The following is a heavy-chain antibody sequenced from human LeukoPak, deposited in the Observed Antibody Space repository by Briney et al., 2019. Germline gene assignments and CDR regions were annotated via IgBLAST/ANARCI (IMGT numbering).Heavy chain of an antibody. V-gene: IGHV4-59*01. Sequence: SETLSLTCTVSGGSISSYYWSWIRQPPGKGLEWIGYIYYSGSTNYNPSLKSPVTISVDTSKNQFSLKLSSVTAADTAVYYCAKSGGTTPAEVDYWGQGTLVTVS. D-gene: IGHD2-15*01. CDR2: IYYSGST. J-gene: IGHJ4*02. CDR1: GGSISSYY. CDR3: AKSGGTTPAEVDY.